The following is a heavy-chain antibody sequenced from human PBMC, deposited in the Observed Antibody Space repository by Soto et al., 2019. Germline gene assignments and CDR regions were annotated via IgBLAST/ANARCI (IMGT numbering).Heavy chain of an antibody. CDR2: IYYSGST. CDR1: GGSISSYY. Sequence: PSEPLSLTCTVSGGSISSYYWSWIRQPPGKGLEWIGYIYYSGSTNYNPSLKSRVTISVDTSKNQFSLKLSSVTAADTAVYYCARRTSSGYYNWFDPWGQGTLVTVSS. D-gene: IGHD3-22*01. J-gene: IGHJ5*02. V-gene: IGHV4-59*08. CDR3: ARRTSSGYYNWFDP.